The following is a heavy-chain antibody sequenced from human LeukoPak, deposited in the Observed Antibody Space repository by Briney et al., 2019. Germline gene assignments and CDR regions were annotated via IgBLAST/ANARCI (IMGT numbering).Heavy chain of an antibody. J-gene: IGHJ6*04. D-gene: IGHD1-26*01. CDR3: ARGGMGQGFYYGMDV. CDR1: GFTFSSYG. Sequence: PGRSLRLSFAASGFTFSSYGMHWGRQAPGKGLEWVAVILYDGSNKYYADSVKGRFTISRDNSKNTLYLQMNSVRAEDTAVYYCARGGMGQGFYYGMDVWGKGTTVTVSS. V-gene: IGHV3-33*01. CDR2: ILYDGSNK.